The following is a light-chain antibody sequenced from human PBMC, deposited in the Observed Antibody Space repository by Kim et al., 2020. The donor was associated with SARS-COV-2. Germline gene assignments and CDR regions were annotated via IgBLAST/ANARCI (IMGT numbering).Light chain of an antibody. CDR2: DVN. V-gene: IGLV2-14*03. CDR3: SSYASSSTPLYV. Sequence: SITIPCTGTSSDVGGYNYVSWYQQHPGKAPKLMIYDVNNRPSGVSNRFSGSKSGNTASLTISGLQAEDEADYYCSSYASSSTPLYVFGTGTKVTVL. J-gene: IGLJ1*01. CDR1: SSDVGGYNY.